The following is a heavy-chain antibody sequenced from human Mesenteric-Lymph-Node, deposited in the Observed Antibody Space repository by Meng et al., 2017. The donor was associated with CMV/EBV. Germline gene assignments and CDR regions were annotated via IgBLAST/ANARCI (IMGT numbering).Heavy chain of an antibody. CDR2: ISSSSSYI. Sequence: GESLKISCAASGFSFKTYTMHWVRQAPGKGLEWVSFISSSSSYIYYADSVKGRFTISRDNAKNSLYLQMNSLRAEDTAVYYCARDRGQQLVRETDVWGQGTTVTVSS. J-gene: IGHJ6*02. D-gene: IGHD6-13*01. CDR3: ARDRGQQLVRETDV. CDR1: GFSFKTYT. V-gene: IGHV3-21*01.